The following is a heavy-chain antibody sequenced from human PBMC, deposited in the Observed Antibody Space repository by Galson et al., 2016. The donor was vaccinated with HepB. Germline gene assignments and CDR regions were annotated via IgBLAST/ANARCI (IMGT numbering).Heavy chain of an antibody. D-gene: IGHD1-14*01. CDR2: IYYTGTT. Sequence: TLSLTCTVSGGSLSSGGYYWSWIRQHPGKGLEWIGYIYYTGTTYYSPSLKSRVTISIDTSKDQFSLKLKSVTAADTAVYYCARDLDGSTGWADAYDIWGEGTLVTVSS. J-gene: IGHJ3*02. CDR3: ARDLDGSTGWADAYDI. V-gene: IGHV4-31*03. CDR1: GGSLSSGGYY.